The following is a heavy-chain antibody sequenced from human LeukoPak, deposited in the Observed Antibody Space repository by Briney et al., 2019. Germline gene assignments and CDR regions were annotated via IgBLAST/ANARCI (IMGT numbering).Heavy chain of an antibody. CDR2: IYYSGST. Sequence: PSQTLSLTCTVSGGSISIGGYYWTWIRQHPGKGLEWIGYIYYSGSTYYNPSLKSRVTISVDTSKNQLSLKLSSVTAADTAVYYCARAPGYCSGGSCYEGQNFDYWGQGTLVTVSS. V-gene: IGHV4-31*03. CDR1: GGSISIGGYY. J-gene: IGHJ4*02. CDR3: ARAPGYCSGGSCYEGQNFDY. D-gene: IGHD2-15*01.